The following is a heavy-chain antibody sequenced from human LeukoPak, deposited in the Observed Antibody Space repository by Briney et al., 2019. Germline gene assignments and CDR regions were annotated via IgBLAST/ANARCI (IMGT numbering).Heavy chain of an antibody. D-gene: IGHD2-8*01. J-gene: IGHJ4*02. CDR3: ARSNGGNFNS. CDR1: AFTSSSYA. CDR2: ISYDVNNE. Sequence: PGGSLRLSCAPSAFTSSSYAMHWVRQAPGKGLEWVAVISYDVNNEYYADSVKGRFTISRDNSKNTLYLEMNSLRPEDTALYYCARSNGGNFNSWGQGTLVTVSS. V-gene: IGHV3-30*04.